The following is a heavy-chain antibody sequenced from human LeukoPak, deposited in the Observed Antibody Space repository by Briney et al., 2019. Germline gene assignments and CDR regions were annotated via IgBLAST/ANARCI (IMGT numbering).Heavy chain of an antibody. V-gene: IGHV3-7*01. J-gene: IGHJ3*02. Sequence: GGSLRLSCVASGFTFNTYWMSWVRQAPGKGLEWVANIKQDGSEKYYLDSLEGRFTISRDTAKNSLYLQMNSLRAEDTAVYYCARGGVATIGEDAFDIWGQGTMVTVSS. D-gene: IGHD5-12*01. CDR2: IKQDGSEK. CDR1: GFTFNTYW. CDR3: ARGGVATIGEDAFDI.